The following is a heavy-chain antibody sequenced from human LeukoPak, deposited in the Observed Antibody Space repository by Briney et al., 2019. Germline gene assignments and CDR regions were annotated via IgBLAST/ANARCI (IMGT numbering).Heavy chain of an antibody. CDR2: IYYSGST. V-gene: IGHV4-39*07. CDR3: ARVYYYYYMDV. Sequence: SETLSLTCAVSGGPISATTYYWGWIRQTTGKGLEWIGSIYYSGSTNYNPSLKSRVTISVDTSKNQFSLKLSSVTAADTAVYYCARVYYYYYMDVWGKGTTVTVSS. J-gene: IGHJ6*03. CDR1: GGPISATTYY.